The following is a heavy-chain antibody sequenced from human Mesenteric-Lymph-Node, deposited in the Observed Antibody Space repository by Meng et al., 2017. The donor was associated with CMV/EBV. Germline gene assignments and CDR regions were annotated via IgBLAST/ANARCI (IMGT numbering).Heavy chain of an antibody. V-gene: IGHV6-1*01. CDR2: TYYRSKWYN. J-gene: IGHJ6*02. D-gene: IGHD2-2*01. CDR1: GDSVSSNSAA. CDR3: ARTGLDMRVPAAKGNYYYYGMDV. Sequence: SETLSLTCAISGDSVSSNSAAWNWIRQSPSRGLEWLGRTYYRSKWYNDYAVSVKSRITINPDTSKNQFSLKLSSVTAADTAVYYCARTGLDMRVPAAKGNYYYYGMDVWGQGTTVTVSS.